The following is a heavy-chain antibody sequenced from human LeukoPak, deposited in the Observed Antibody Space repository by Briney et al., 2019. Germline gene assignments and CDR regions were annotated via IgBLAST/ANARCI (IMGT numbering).Heavy chain of an antibody. D-gene: IGHD3-22*01. CDR2: IFYSGST. V-gene: IGHV4-59*08. J-gene: IGHJ5*02. Sequence: LETLSLTCTVSGGSISSYYWSWIRQPPGKGLEWIGYIFYSGSTNYNPSLKSRVTISVDTSKNQFSLKLSSVTAADTAVYYCARRMYYYDSSGYGGYWLDPWGQGTMVTVSS. CDR1: GGSISSYY. CDR3: ARRMYYYDSSGYGGYWLDP.